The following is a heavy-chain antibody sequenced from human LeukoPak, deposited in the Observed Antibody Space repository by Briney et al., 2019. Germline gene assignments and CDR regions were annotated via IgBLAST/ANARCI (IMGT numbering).Heavy chain of an antibody. D-gene: IGHD6-19*01. J-gene: IGHJ5*02. CDR3: AKDTASSGWYP. CDR2: ISGSGGST. CDR1: GFTFSSYA. Sequence: GGSLRLSCAASGFTFSSYAMSWVRQAPGKGLEWVSAISGSGGSTYYADSVKGRFTISRDNSKNTLYLQMNSLRAEDTAVYYFAKDTASSGWYPWGQGTLVTVSS. V-gene: IGHV3-23*01.